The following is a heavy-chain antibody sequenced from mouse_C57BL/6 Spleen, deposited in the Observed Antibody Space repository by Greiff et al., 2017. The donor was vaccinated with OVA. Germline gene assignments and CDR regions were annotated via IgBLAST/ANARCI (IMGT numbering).Heavy chain of an antibody. CDR3: AVYYGYEGGALDY. J-gene: IGHJ2*01. D-gene: IGHD2-2*01. V-gene: IGHV1-80*01. CDR2: IYPGDGDT. CDR1: GYAFSSYW. Sequence: QVQLQQSGAELVKPGASVKISCKASGYAFSSYWMNWVKQRPGKGLEWIGQIYPGDGDTNYNGKFKGKATLTADKSSNTAYLQLSSLTSEDTAVYFCAVYYGYEGGALDYWGQGTTRTVSS.